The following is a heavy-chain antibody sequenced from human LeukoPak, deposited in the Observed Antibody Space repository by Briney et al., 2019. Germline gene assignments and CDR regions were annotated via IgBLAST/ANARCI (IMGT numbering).Heavy chain of an antibody. CDR3: AKGSAAGTLFSYYGMDV. V-gene: IGHV3-20*04. Sequence: GGSLRLSCAASGFTFDDYGMSWVRQAPGKGLEWVSGINWNGGSTGYADSVKGRFTISRDNAKNSLYLQMNSLRAEDTALYYCAKGSAAGTLFSYYGMDVWGQGTTVTVSS. CDR2: INWNGGST. J-gene: IGHJ6*02. CDR1: GFTFDDYG. D-gene: IGHD6-13*01.